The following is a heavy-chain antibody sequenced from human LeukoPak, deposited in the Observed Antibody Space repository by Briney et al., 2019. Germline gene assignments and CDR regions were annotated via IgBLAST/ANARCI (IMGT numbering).Heavy chain of an antibody. CDR3: ARDYHYYDSSGPFDY. J-gene: IGHJ4*02. CDR2: ISSSGSTI. CDR1: GFTFSDYY. D-gene: IGHD3-22*01. V-gene: IGHV3-11*01. Sequence: GGSLRLSCAASGFTFSDYYMSWIRQAPGQGLEWVSYISSSGSTIYYADSVKGRFTISRDNAKNSLYLQMNSLRAEDTDVYYCARDYHYYDSSGPFDYWGQGTLVTVSS.